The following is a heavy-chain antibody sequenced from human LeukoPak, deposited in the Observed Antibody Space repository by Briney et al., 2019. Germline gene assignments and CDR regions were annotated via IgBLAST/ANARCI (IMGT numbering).Heavy chain of an antibody. CDR2: INHSGST. Sequence: SETLSLTCAVYGGSFSGYYWSWIRQPPGKGLERIGEINHSGSTNYNPSLKSRVTISVDTSKNQFSLKLSSVTAADTAVYYCARGVRITMVRGAVHDYWGQGTLVTVSS. V-gene: IGHV4-34*01. J-gene: IGHJ4*02. CDR1: GGSFSGYY. D-gene: IGHD3-10*01. CDR3: ARGVRITMVRGAVHDY.